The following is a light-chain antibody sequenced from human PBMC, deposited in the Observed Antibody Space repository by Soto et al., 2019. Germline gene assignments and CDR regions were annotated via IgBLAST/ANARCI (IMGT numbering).Light chain of an antibody. CDR3: QQYDRWPVT. CDR2: GAS. V-gene: IGKV3-15*01. CDR1: QSVTTN. Sequence: MAMTQSPATLSASAGERVTFSCRASQSVTTNLAWYQHKPGQSPRLLISGASTGASGIPPRFSGSGSGTEFTLTIDRLQSADFAVYYCQQYDRWPVTFGGGSKVDIK. J-gene: IGKJ4*01.